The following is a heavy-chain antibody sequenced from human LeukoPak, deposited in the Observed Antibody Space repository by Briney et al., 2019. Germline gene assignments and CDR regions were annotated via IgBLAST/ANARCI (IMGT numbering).Heavy chain of an antibody. V-gene: IGHV3-30*02. D-gene: IGHD2-2*01. J-gene: IGHJ6*03. CDR1: GFTFSSYG. CDR2: IRYDGSNK. CDR3: AKDARGYQLPHMDV. Sequence: GGSLRLSCAASGFTFSSYGMHWVRQAPGKGLEWVAFIRYDGSNKYYADSVKGRFTISRDNSKNTLYLQMNSLRAEDTAVYYCAKDARGYQLPHMDVWGKGTTVTVSS.